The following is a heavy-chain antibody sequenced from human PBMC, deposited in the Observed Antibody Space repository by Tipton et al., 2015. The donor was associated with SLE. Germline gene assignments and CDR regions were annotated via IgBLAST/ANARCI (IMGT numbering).Heavy chain of an antibody. V-gene: IGHV3-53*05. CDR3: TRGGPLSGDRSVPLFDQ. D-gene: IGHD7-27*01. J-gene: IGHJ4*02. CDR1: GFTVSSNY. CDR2: IYSGGST. Sequence: GSLRLSCAASGFTVSSNYMSWVRQAPGKGLEWVSVIYSGGSTYYADSVKGRFTISRDNSKNTLYLQMNSLRSDDTAVYYCTRGGPLSGDRSVPLFDQWGQGTLVTVSS.